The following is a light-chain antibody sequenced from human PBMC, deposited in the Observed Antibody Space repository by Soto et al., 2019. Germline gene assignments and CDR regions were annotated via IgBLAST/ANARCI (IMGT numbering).Light chain of an antibody. J-gene: IGLJ2*01. V-gene: IGLV1-47*01. CDR1: GSNIGSNY. Sequence: QSVLTQPPSASGTPGQRVTISCSGSGSNIGSNYVFWYQHLPGTAPKLLIYRNNQRPSGVPDRFSGSKSGTSASLAISGLRSEDETDYYCAAWDDSLSGVVFDGGTKVTVL. CDR2: RNN. CDR3: AAWDDSLSGVV.